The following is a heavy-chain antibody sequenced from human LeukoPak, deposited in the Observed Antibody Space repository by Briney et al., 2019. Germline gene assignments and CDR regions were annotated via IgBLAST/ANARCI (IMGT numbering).Heavy chain of an antibody. CDR2: IGTYNGNT. CDR1: GYTFTNYG. D-gene: IGHD3-16*01. V-gene: IGHV1-18*01. CDR3: ARGITGDY. Sequence: ASVKVSCKASGYTFTNYGIGWVRQAPGQGLEWMGWIGTYNGNTNYAQKFQGRVTMTRNTSISTAYMELSSLRSEDTAVYYCARGITGDYWGQGTLVTVSS. J-gene: IGHJ4*02.